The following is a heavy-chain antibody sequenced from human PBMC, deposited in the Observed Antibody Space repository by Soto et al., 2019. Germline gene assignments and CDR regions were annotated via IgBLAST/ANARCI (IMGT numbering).Heavy chain of an antibody. CDR2: TFYRSKWYN. J-gene: IGHJ6*02. Sequence: PSQTLSLTCAISGDSVSSNSVAWSWIRQSPSRGLEWLGRTFYRSKWYNDYAVSVKGRITINPDTSKNLFSLQLNSVTPEDTAVYYCAKEGGNHYYYYAMDVWGQGTTVTV. D-gene: IGHD1-26*01. CDR1: GDSVSSNSVA. V-gene: IGHV6-1*01. CDR3: AKEGGNHYYYYAMDV.